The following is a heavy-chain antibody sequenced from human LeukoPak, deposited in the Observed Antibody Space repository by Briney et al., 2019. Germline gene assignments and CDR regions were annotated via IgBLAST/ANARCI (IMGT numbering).Heavy chain of an antibody. D-gene: IGHD6-13*01. CDR1: GFTFSRYG. CDR3: ARDVGSSWFSIWFDP. Sequence: GGSLRLSCVASGFTFSRYGMHWVRQAPGKGLEWVAVILLDGSKEFYTDSVKGRFTISRDNSKNMLYLQMNSLRAEDTALYYCARDVGSSWFSIWFDPWGQGTLVTVSS. V-gene: IGHV3-33*01. CDR2: ILLDGSKE. J-gene: IGHJ5*02.